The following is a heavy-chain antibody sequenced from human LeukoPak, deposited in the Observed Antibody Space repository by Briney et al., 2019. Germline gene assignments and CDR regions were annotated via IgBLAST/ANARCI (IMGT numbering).Heavy chain of an antibody. CDR2: IYPGDSDT. D-gene: IGHD2-2*01. CDR3: ARQLPGSVVPAATEAFDI. CDR1: GYSFTSYW. V-gene: IGHV5-51*01. J-gene: IGHJ3*02. Sequence: GESLKISCKGSGYSFTSYWIGWVRQMPGKGLEWMGIIYPGDSDTRYSPSFQGQVTISADKSISTAYLQWSSLKASDTAMYYCARQLPGSVVPAATEAFDIWGQGTMVTVSS.